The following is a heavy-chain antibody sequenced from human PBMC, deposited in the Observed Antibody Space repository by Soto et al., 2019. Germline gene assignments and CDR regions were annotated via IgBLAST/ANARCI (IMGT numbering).Heavy chain of an antibody. CDR1: GGAFGSYA. J-gene: IGHJ4*02. D-gene: IGHD5-12*01. CDR3: TSHRGYSSGYWGQDF. V-gene: IGHV1-69*01. Sequence: QVQLVQSGAEVKKPGSSVKVSCKASGGAFGSYAINWVRQAPGQGLEWMGGIIPMFETTNYAQRFQGRVTVTAVESTSTVYLELTRLRYEDTGMYYCTSHRGYSSGYWGQDFWGQGTLVTVSS. CDR2: IIPMFETT.